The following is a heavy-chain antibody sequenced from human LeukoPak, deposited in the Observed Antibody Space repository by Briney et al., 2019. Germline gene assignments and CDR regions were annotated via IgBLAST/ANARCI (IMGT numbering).Heavy chain of an antibody. D-gene: IGHD3-3*01. J-gene: IGHJ4*02. CDR1: GFTVSSNY. Sequence: PGGSLRLSCAASGFTVSSNYMSWVRQAPGKGLEWVSVIYSGGSTYYADSVKGRFTISRDNSKNTLYLQMSSLRADDTAVYYCARDLLRREYYFDDWGQGTLVTVSS. V-gene: IGHV3-53*01. CDR3: ARDLLRREYYFDD. CDR2: IYSGGST.